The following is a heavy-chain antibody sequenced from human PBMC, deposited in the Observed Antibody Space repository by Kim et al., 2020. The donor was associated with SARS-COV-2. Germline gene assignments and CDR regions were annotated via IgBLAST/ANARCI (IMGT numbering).Heavy chain of an antibody. Sequence: SSIYYADAVKGRSTLSRDNAKNSLYLQMNRLRAEDTAVYYCAKDGSGASWGQGTLVTVSS. V-gene: IGHV3-11*01. J-gene: IGHJ5*02. D-gene: IGHD3-10*01. CDR2: SSI. CDR3: AKDGSGAS.